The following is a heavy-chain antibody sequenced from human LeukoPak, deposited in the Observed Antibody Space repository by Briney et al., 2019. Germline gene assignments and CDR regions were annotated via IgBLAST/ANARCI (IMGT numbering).Heavy chain of an antibody. V-gene: IGHV3-23*01. CDR3: ARDVSGEFDY. D-gene: IGHD2-8*01. CDR2: ISGSGGST. CDR1: GFTFSSYA. Sequence: GGSLRLSCAASGFTFSSYAMSWVRQAPGKGLEWVSHISGSGGSTYYADSVKGRFTTSRDNAKNSLYLQMNSLRAEDTAVYYCARDVSGEFDYWGQGTLVTVSS. J-gene: IGHJ4*02.